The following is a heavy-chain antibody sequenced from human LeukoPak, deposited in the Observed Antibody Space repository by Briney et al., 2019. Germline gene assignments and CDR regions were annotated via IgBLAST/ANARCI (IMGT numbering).Heavy chain of an antibody. CDR3: ARACPHYEPGRHHYDFYCRDL. Sequence: GGSLRLSCAASGFTFSSYSMNWVRQTPGKGLEWVSSISSSSSYIFYADSVKGRFTMSRDNAKKSLFLQMNSLRAEDTAVYYCARACPHYEPGRHHYDFYCRDLWGKWSPVTV. CDR1: GFTFSSYS. D-gene: IGHD4-17*01. J-gene: IGHJ6*04. CDR2: ISSSSSYI. V-gene: IGHV3-21*01.